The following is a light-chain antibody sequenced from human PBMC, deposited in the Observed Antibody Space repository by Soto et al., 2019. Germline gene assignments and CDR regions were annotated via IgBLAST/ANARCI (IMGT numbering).Light chain of an antibody. CDR3: CSYAGGYTHAV. J-gene: IGLJ2*01. CDR2: DVS. Sequence: QSVLTQPRSVSGPPGQSVSISCSGTSSDVGTYNYVSWYQQHPGKAPKLMIYDVSKRPSGVPDRFSGSKSGNTASLTISGLQAEDEADYYCCSYAGGYTHAVFGGG. CDR1: SSDVGTYNY. V-gene: IGLV2-11*01.